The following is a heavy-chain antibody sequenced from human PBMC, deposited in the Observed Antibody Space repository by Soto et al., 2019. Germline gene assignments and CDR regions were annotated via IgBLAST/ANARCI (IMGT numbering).Heavy chain of an antibody. J-gene: IGHJ4*02. Sequence: PGGSLKLSCAASGFTFSSYWMGWVRQAPGKGLEWVANINQDGSEKYYVDSLRGRYYISRDNAKNSLYLQINSLRAEDTAVYFCASLFVVVPAATNPIDYWGQGTLVTVSS. CDR1: GFTFSSYW. CDR2: INQDGSEK. V-gene: IGHV3-7*01. CDR3: ASLFVVVPAATNPIDY. D-gene: IGHD2-2*01.